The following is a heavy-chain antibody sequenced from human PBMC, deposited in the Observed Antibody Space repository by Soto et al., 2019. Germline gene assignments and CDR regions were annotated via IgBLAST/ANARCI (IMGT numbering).Heavy chain of an antibody. Sequence: QVQLQESGPGLVKPSGTLSLTCAVSGGSISNNTWWSWVRQPPGKGLEWIGEIYHSGSTNYNPSLESRVSISVDKSKNQFSLRLSSVTAADTAVYYCARDPGAVAGTSLFCWGQGTLVPVS. V-gene: IGHV4-4*02. D-gene: IGHD6-19*01. J-gene: IGHJ4*02. CDR1: GGSISNNTW. CDR2: IYHSGST. CDR3: ARDPGAVAGTSLFC.